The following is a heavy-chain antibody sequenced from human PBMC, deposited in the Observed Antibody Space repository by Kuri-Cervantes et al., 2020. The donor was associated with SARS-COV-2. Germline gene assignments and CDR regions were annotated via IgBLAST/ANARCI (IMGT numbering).Heavy chain of an antibody. D-gene: IGHD5-24*01. CDR1: GFTVSSNY. CDR2: IYSGGST. J-gene: IGHJ4*02. CDR3: ARDRRGGWLQLLGGDY. Sequence: LSLTCAASGFTVSSNYMSWVRQAPGKGLEWVSVIYSGGSTYYADSVKGRFTISRDNSENTLYLQMNSLRAEDTAVYYCARDRRGGWLQLLGGDYWGQGTLVTVSS. V-gene: IGHV3-53*05.